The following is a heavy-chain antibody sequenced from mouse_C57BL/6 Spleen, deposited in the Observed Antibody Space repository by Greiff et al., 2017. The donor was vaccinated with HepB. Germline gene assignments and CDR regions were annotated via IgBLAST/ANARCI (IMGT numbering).Heavy chain of an antibody. CDR2: IWSGGST. CDR1: GFSLTSYG. V-gene: IGHV2-2*01. Sequence: VQLVESGPGLVQPSQSLSITCTVSGFSLTSYGVHWVRQSPGKGLEWLGVIWSGGSTDYNAAFISRLSISKDNSKSQVFFKMNSMQADDTAIYYCARKSNWDGGDYAMDYWGQGTSVTVSS. D-gene: IGHD4-1*01. J-gene: IGHJ4*01. CDR3: ARKSNWDGGDYAMDY.